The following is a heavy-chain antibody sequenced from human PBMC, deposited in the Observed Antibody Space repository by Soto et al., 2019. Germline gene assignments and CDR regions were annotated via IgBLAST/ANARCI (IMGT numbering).Heavy chain of an antibody. Sequence: SVKVSCKASGGTFSSYAISWVRQAPGQGLEWMGGIIPIFGTANYAQKFQGRVTITADESTSTAYMELSSLRSEDTAVYYCARFYYDILTGYYRGPFDYWGQGTLVTVSS. D-gene: IGHD3-9*01. CDR2: IIPIFGTA. CDR1: GGTFSSYA. V-gene: IGHV1-69*13. J-gene: IGHJ4*02. CDR3: ARFYYDILTGYYRGPFDY.